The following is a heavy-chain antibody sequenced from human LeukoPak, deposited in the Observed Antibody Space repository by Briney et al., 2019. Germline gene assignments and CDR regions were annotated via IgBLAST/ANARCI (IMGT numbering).Heavy chain of an antibody. V-gene: IGHV3-30-3*01. J-gene: IGHJ4*02. CDR1: GFTFSNYA. Sequence: QPGRSLRLSCTASGFTFSNYAMHWVRQAPDKGLEWVALISYDGSNKNYADSVKGRFTISRDNSKNTLYLQMNSLRSEDTAVYYCARGTIVGALFDYWGQGTLVTVSS. CDR2: ISYDGSNK. D-gene: IGHD1-26*01. CDR3: ARGTIVGALFDY.